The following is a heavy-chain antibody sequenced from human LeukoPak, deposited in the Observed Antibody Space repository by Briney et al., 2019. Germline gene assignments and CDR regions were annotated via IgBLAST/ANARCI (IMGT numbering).Heavy chain of an antibody. V-gene: IGHV4-59*01. CDR3: ARAGGYSNYVDY. Sequence: SETLSLTCTVSGGSISSYYWSWIRQPPGKGLEWIGYIYHSGSTNYNPSLKSRVTISVDTSKNQFSLKLSSVTAADTAVYYCARAGGYSNYVDYWGQGTLVTVSS. D-gene: IGHD4-11*01. CDR2: IYHSGST. J-gene: IGHJ4*02. CDR1: GGSISSYY.